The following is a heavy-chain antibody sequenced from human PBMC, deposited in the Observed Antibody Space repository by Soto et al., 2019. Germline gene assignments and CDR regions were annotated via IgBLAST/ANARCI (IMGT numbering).Heavy chain of an antibody. J-gene: IGHJ4*02. CDR1: GYTFTDYY. Sequence: SSVKVSCKASGYTFTDYYVHWVRQAPGQGLEWMGWINPNSGGTKSAQKFQGRVTMTRDTSISTAYMELSRLRSDDTAVYYCARRKGDYYDSSGYHYYFDYWGQGTLVTVSS. D-gene: IGHD3-22*01. CDR2: INPNSGGT. V-gene: IGHV1-2*02. CDR3: ARRKGDYYDSSGYHYYFDY.